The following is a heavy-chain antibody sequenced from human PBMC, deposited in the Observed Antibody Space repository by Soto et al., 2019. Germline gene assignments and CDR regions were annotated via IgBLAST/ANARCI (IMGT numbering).Heavy chain of an antibody. J-gene: IGHJ6*03. V-gene: IGHV1-3*01. Sequence: QVQLVQSGAEVKKPGASVKVSCKASGYTFANSAIQWVRQAPGQRLEWMGWINAGNGNIEYSQRFQVRVTITRDTSETTVYMELRSLRSEDTAVYYCATHIWTGYDYYVHVAVWGKWTTVTVSS. D-gene: IGHD3-9*01. CDR3: ATHIWTGYDYYVHVAV. CDR1: GYTFANSA. CDR2: INAGNGNI.